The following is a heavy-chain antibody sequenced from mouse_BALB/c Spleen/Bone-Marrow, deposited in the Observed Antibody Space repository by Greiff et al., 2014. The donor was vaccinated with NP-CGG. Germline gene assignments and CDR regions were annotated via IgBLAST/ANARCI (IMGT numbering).Heavy chain of an antibody. Sequence: LVESGPELVKPGASVKVSCKASGYAFTSYNMYRVKQSHGKSLEWIGYIDPYNGGTYYNQKFKGKATLTVDKSSSTAYMHLNSLTSEDSALYYCARYLDYDYFDYWGQGTTPTVSS. D-gene: IGHD2-4*01. J-gene: IGHJ2*01. V-gene: IGHV1S135*01. CDR1: GYAFTSYN. CDR3: ARYLDYDYFDY. CDR2: IDPYNGGT.